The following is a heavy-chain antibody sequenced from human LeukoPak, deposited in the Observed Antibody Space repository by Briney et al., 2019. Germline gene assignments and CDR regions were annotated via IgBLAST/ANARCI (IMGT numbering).Heavy chain of an antibody. V-gene: IGHV1-69*05. CDR1: GGTFSSYA. CDR2: IIPIFGTA. CDR3: ARGRSGALYYYYYYMDV. D-gene: IGHD3-10*01. Sequence: SVKVSCKASGGTFSSYAISWVRQAPGQGLERMGGIIPIFGTANYAQKFQGRVTITTDESTSTAYMELSSLRSEDTAVYYCARGRSGALYYYYYYMDVWGKGTTVTVSS. J-gene: IGHJ6*03.